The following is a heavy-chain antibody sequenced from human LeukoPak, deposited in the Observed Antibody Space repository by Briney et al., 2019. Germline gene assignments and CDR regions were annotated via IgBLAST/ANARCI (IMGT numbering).Heavy chain of an antibody. J-gene: IGHJ5*02. Sequence: GGSLRLSCAASGFTFRSFAMTWVRQAPGKGLEWVVSITGNHGPTYNTDSVKDRLTISRDNPQNTLYLQMDSLRAEDTAVYYCTKDPNGDYVGAFDPWGQGTLVTVSS. CDR1: GFTFRSFA. CDR3: TKDPNGDYVGAFDP. CDR2: ITGNHGPT. D-gene: IGHD4-17*01. V-gene: IGHV3-23*01.